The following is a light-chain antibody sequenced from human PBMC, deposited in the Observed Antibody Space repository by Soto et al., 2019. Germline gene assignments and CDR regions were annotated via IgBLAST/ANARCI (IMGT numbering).Light chain of an antibody. CDR1: SSDVGTYNL. CDR2: EGS. Sequence: QSALTQPASVSGSPGQSITISCTGTSSDVGTYNLVSWYQHHPGKAPKLMIYEGSKRPSGVSNRFSGSKFGNTASLTISGLQAEDEADYYCCSYAGSSTYVFGTGTKVTVL. CDR3: CSYAGSSTYV. V-gene: IGLV2-23*01. J-gene: IGLJ1*01.